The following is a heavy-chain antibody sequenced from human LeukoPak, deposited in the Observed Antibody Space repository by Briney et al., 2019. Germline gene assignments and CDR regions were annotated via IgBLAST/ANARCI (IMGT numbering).Heavy chain of an antibody. CDR3: AKAPCSGGSCYFSD. CDR1: GFTVSSNY. J-gene: IGHJ4*02. D-gene: IGHD2-15*01. V-gene: IGHV3-23*01. CDR2: ISGRGDST. Sequence: GGSLRLSCAASGFTVSSNYMSWVRQAPGKGLEWVSGISGRGDSTYYADSVKGQFTISRDNSKNTLYLQMSSLRADDTAVYFCAKAPCSGGSCYFSDWGQGTLVTVSS.